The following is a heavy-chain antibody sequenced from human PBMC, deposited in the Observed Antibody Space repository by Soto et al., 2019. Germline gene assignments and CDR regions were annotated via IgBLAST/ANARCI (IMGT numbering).Heavy chain of an antibody. D-gene: IGHD6-13*01. V-gene: IGHV4-59*01. CDR1: GGSISSYY. CDR3: ARDVDGTYSSSWYSTRWFDP. J-gene: IGHJ5*02. Sequence: SETLSLTCTVSGGSISSYYWSWIRQPPGKGLEWIGYIYYSGSTNYNPSLKSRVTISVDTSKNQLSLKLSSVTAADTAVYYCARDVDGTYSSSWYSTRWFDPWGPGTLGTVSS. CDR2: IYYSGST.